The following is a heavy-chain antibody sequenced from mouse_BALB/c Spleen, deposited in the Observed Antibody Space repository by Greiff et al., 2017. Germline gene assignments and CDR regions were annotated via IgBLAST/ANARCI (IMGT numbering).Heavy chain of an antibody. CDR2: IYPSDSYT. V-gene: IGHV1-69*02. CDR3: TRSTMIPWFAY. J-gene: IGHJ3*01. Sequence: QVQLQQPGAELVRPGASVKLSCKASGYTFTSYWINWVKQRPGQGLEWIGNIYPSDSYTNYNQKFKDKATLTVDKSSSTAYMQLSSPTSEDSAVYYCTRSTMIPWFAYWGQGTLVTVSA. CDR1: GYTFTSYW. D-gene: IGHD2-4*01.